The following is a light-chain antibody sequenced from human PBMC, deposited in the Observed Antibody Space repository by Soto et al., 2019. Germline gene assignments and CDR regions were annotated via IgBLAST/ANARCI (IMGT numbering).Light chain of an antibody. CDR1: QSISTY. CDR3: QQSYSTPPT. Sequence: DIQIAQSPSSVSSSVADRVTITCRASQSISTYLNWYQQKPGKATKLMIFAASSLQSGVPSRFSGSGSGTDFTLTINSLQPEDFATYYCQQSYSTPPTFGGGTKVDI. V-gene: IGKV1-39*01. CDR2: AAS. J-gene: IGKJ4*01.